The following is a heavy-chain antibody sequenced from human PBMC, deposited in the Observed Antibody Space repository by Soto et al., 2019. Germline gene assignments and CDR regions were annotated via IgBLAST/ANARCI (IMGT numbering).Heavy chain of an antibody. CDR1: GFTFSSYS. Sequence: GGSLRLSCAASGFTFSSYSMNWVRQAPGKGLEWVSAISGSGGSTYYADSVKGRFTISRDNSKNTLYLQMNSLRAEDTAVYYCAKDHGDYELGPTYFDYGGQGTLVTVSS. D-gene: IGHD4-17*01. V-gene: IGHV3-23*01. CDR2: ISGSGGST. CDR3: AKDHGDYELGPTYFDY. J-gene: IGHJ4*02.